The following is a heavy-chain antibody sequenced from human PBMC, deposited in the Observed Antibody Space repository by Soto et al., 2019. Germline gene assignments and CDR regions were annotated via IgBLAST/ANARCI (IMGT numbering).Heavy chain of an antibody. V-gene: IGHV4-39*01. J-gene: IGHJ4*02. CDR1: GGSISSSSYY. CDR3: ARTTSSFDY. Sequence: QLQLQESGPGLVKPSETLSLTCTVSGGSISSSSYYWGWIRQPPGKGLEWIGRIYYSGSTYYNPSIKSRVTISVDTSKTQFSLKLSSVTAADTAVYYCARTTSSFDYWGQGTLVTVSS. CDR2: IYYSGST. D-gene: IGHD2-2*01.